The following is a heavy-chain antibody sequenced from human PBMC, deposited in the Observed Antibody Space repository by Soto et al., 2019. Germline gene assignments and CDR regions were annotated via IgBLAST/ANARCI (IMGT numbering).Heavy chain of an antibody. CDR2: IYSSGGT. Sequence: SETLSLTCTVSGGAISGYYWTWIRQSAGKGLEWIGRIYSSGGTKYNPSLKSRVTMSLDTSKKQFSLRLSSVTAADTAVYYCASGKRFSDSFDPWGQATLVTVSS. CDR3: ASGKRFSDSFDP. J-gene: IGHJ5*02. D-gene: IGHD3-3*01. CDR1: GGAISGYY. V-gene: IGHV4-4*07.